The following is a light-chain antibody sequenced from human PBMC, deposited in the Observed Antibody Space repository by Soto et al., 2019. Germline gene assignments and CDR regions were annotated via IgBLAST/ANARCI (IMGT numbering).Light chain of an antibody. V-gene: IGLV2-8*01. Sequence: QSALTQPPSASGSPGQSVTISCTGTSSDVGGYNYVSWYQQHPGKAPKLMIYEVSKRPSGVPDRFSGSKSGNTASLTVSGVQAEDEADYYCSSYGGSNPVVFGGGTKLTVL. CDR2: EVS. CDR1: SSDVGGYNY. J-gene: IGLJ2*01. CDR3: SSYGGSNPVV.